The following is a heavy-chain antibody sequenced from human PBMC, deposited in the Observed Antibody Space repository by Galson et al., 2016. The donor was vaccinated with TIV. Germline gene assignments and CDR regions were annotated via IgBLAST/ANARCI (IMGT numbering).Heavy chain of an antibody. D-gene: IGHD1-14*01. Sequence: SVKVSCKASGDTFSNYAISWVRQAPGQGLEWMGWIIPILNIANYAQEFQGRVTITADESTSTVYMELNSLRSDDTAVYYCARGPSENHWGQGTLVTVSS. CDR2: IIPILNIA. V-gene: IGHV1-69*10. CDR1: GDTFSNYA. CDR3: ARGPSENH. J-gene: IGHJ4*02.